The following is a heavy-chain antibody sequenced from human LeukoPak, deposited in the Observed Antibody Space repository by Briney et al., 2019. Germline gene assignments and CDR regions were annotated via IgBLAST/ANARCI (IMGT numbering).Heavy chain of an antibody. Sequence: GGPLRLSCAASGFTFSNNWMHWVRQAPGKGLVWVSRISRDGSSTSCADSVKGRFTISRDNAKNTLYLQMNTLRAEDTAVYYCARDCSDTGCYNTAFDYWGQGTLVTVSS. J-gene: IGHJ4*02. V-gene: IGHV3-74*01. CDR1: GFTFSNNW. CDR2: ISRDGSST. D-gene: IGHD2-2*02. CDR3: ARDCSDTGCYNTAFDY.